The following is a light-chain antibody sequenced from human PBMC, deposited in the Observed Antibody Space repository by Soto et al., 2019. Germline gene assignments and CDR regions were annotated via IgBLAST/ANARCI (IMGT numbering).Light chain of an antibody. CDR1: SSDVGAYNF. J-gene: IGLJ1*01. CDR2: EVS. V-gene: IGLV2-14*01. CDR3: ASLTTTNFV. Sequence: QSVLTQPASVSGSPGQSITISCSGTSSDVGAYNFVSWYQQHPGKAPKLMISEVSNRPSGVSDRFSGSKSGNTASLTISGLQAEDEADYYCASLTTTNFVFGTGTKVTVL.